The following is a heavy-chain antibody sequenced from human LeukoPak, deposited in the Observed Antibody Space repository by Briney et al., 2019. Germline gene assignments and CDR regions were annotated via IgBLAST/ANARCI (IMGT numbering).Heavy chain of an antibody. J-gene: IGHJ5*02. CDR3: ARNVLRYFNWFHNWFDP. D-gene: IGHD3-9*01. CDR2: INPSGGST. V-gene: IGHV1-46*01. CDR1: GHTFTSYY. Sequence: ASVKVSCKASGHTFTSYYMHWVRQAPGQGLEWMGIINPSGGSTSYAQKFQGRVTMTRDTSTSTVYMELSSLRSEDTAVYYCARNVLRYFNWFHNWFDPWGQGTLVTVSS.